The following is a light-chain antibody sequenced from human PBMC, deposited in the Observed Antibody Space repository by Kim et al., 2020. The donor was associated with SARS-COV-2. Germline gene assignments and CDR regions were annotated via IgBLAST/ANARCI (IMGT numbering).Light chain of an antibody. J-gene: IGLJ3*02. V-gene: IGLV10-54*01. Sequence: RQTATLTCTGNSNNVGDQGAAWLQQHQGHPPKLLSYRNNKRPSGISERFSASRSRNTASLTITGLHPEDEADYYCSAWDNNLSAWVFGGGTQLTV. CDR1: SNNVGDQG. CDR2: RNN. CDR3: SAWDNNLSAWV.